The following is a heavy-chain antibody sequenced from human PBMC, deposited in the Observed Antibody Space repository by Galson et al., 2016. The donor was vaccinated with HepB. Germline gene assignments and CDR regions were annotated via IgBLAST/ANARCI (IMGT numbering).Heavy chain of an antibody. D-gene: IGHD3-16*01. CDR1: GASLSGGAYH. J-gene: IGHJ4*02. V-gene: IGHV4-61*08. CDR2: TYYGEDN. CDR3: GTYLVGHGGTGY. Sequence: SETLSLTCTVSGASLSGGAYHWAWIRQPAGKGLEWLGHTYYGEDNRYNPSLEGRVPISIDTSTNQMSLTLRSVSAADTAVYFCGTYLVGHGGTGYWGQGTPVTVSS.